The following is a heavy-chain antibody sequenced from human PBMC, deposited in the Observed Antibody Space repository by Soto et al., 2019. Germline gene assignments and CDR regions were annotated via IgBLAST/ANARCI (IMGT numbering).Heavy chain of an antibody. J-gene: IGHJ3*02. CDR2: IVSDGSAI. CDR1: GFPFSFYG. D-gene: IGHD3-3*02. CDR3: PRDEAFDNEKGFDM. V-gene: IGHV3-33*01. Sequence: GSLRLPCAVSGFPFSFYGFHWVRQSPGKGLEWLGGIVSDGSAIYHADSLEGRFFISRDNSKDILYLQMNSLRVEDTAVYYCPRDEAFDNEKGFDMWGQGTMVTASS.